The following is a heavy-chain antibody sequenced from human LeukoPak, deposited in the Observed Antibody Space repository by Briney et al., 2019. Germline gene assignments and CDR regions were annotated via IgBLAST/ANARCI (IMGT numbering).Heavy chain of an antibody. Sequence: KPSETLSLTCTVSGGSISSYYWSWIRQPAGKGLEWIGRIYTSGSTNYNPSLKSRVTMSVDTSKDQFSLKLSSVTVADTAVYYCARHYYDSSGYLNWFDPWGQGTLVTVSS. J-gene: IGHJ5*02. CDR1: GGSISSYY. CDR2: IYTSGST. V-gene: IGHV4-4*07. D-gene: IGHD3-22*01. CDR3: ARHYYDSSGYLNWFDP.